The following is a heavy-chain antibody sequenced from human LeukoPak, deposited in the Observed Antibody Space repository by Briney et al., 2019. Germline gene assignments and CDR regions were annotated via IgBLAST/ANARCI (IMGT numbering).Heavy chain of an antibody. CDR1: GFTFSSYE. J-gene: IGHJ3*02. CDR3: ARGDPDTAPDAFDI. D-gene: IGHD5-18*01. V-gene: IGHV3-48*03. CDR2: ISSSGSTI. Sequence: RGSPRLSCAASGFTFSSYEMNWVRQAPGKGLEWVSYISSSGSTIYYADSVKGRFTISRDNAKNSLYLQMNSLRAEDTAVYYCARGDPDTAPDAFDIWGQGTMVTVSS.